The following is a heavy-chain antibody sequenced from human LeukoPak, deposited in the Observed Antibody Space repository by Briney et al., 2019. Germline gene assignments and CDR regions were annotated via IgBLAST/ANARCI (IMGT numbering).Heavy chain of an antibody. CDR2: IKQDGSEK. V-gene: IGHV3-7*01. Sequence: GGSLRLSCAASGFTFSSYWMSWVRQAPGKGLEWVANIKQDGSEKYYVDSVKGRFTISRDNAKNSLYLQMNSLRAEDTAVYYCARIKDYYDSSGDLDYWGQGTLVTVSS. CDR1: GFTFSSYW. J-gene: IGHJ4*02. D-gene: IGHD3-22*01. CDR3: ARIKDYYDSSGDLDY.